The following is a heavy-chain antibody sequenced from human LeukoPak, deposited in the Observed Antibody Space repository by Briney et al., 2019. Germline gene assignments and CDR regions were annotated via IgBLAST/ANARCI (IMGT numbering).Heavy chain of an antibody. CDR2: MNQDGSEK. D-gene: IGHD6-19*01. J-gene: IGHJ4*02. Sequence: PGGSLRLSCAVSGFNFSTYWMSWVRQAPGKGLEWVANMNQDGSEKYYVDSLKGRFTISGDNAKNSLYLQMNSLRAEDTAVYYCARDPPGLEVAGYDYWGQGTLVTVSS. V-gene: IGHV3-7*01. CDR1: GFNFSTYW. CDR3: ARDPPGLEVAGYDY.